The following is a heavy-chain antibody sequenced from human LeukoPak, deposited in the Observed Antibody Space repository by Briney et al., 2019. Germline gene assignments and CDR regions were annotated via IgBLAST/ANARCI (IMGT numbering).Heavy chain of an antibody. CDR3: ARHDTVVGATTGY. CDR2: IYYSGST. V-gene: IGHV4-34*01. D-gene: IGHD1-26*01. J-gene: IGHJ4*02. CDR1: GVSFSASY. Sequence: SETLSLTCGVYGVSFSASYWSWIRQPPGKGLEWIGSIYYSGSTYYNPSLKSRVTISVDTSKNQFSLKLSSVTAADTAVYYCARHDTVVGATTGYWGQGTLVTVSS.